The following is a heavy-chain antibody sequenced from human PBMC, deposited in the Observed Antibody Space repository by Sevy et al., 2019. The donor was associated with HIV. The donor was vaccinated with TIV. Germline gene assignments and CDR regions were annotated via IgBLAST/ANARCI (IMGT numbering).Heavy chain of an antibody. V-gene: IGHV3-9*01. Sequence: GGSLRLSCAASGFSFDDYAMHWVRQRPGKGLEWVSGITWNSDSVGYADSVKGRFTISRDNAKNSLYLQMSNLRPEDTALYYCAKDNVGYSSGWYFYFDFWGQGTLVTVSS. CDR2: ITWNSDSV. CDR1: GFSFDDYA. J-gene: IGHJ4*02. CDR3: AKDNVGYSSGWYFYFDF. D-gene: IGHD6-13*01.